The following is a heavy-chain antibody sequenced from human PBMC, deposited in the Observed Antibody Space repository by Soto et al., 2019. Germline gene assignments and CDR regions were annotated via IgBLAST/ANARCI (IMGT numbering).Heavy chain of an antibody. CDR3: ARVTGESTMVRGGFYGMDV. D-gene: IGHD3-10*01. J-gene: IGHJ6*02. CDR2: IYYSGST. CDR1: GGSISSGGYY. Sequence: LSLTCTVSGGSISSGGYYWSWIRQHPGKGLEWIGYIYYSGSTYYNPSLKSRVTISVDTSKNQYSLKLSSVTAADTAVYYCARVTGESTMVRGGFYGMDVWGQGTTVTVSS. V-gene: IGHV4-31*03.